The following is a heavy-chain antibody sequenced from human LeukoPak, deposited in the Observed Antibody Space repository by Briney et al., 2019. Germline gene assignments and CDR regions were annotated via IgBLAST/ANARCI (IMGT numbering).Heavy chain of an antibody. D-gene: IGHD3-3*01. Sequence: AGRSLRLSRAASGFTFSSYAMHWVRQAPGKGLEWVAVISYDGSNKYYADSVKGRFTISRDNSKNTLYLQMNSLRAEDTAVYYCAGPIFGVVMNPFDYWGQGTLVTVSS. CDR2: ISYDGSNK. V-gene: IGHV3-30-3*01. J-gene: IGHJ4*02. CDR1: GFTFSSYA. CDR3: AGPIFGVVMNPFDY.